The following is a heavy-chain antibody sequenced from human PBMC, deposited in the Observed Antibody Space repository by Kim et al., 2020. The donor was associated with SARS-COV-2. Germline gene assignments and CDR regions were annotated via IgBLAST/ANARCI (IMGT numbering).Heavy chain of an antibody. J-gene: IGHJ4*02. CDR2: IVVGSGNT. Sequence: SVKVSCKASGFTFTSSAVQWVRQARGQRLEWIGWIVVGSGNTNYAQKFQERVTITRDMSTSTAYMELSSLRSEDTAVYYCAAESDYGDYPFYWGQGTLVTVSS. CDR1: GFTFTSSA. D-gene: IGHD4-17*01. V-gene: IGHV1-58*01. CDR3: AAESDYGDYPFY.